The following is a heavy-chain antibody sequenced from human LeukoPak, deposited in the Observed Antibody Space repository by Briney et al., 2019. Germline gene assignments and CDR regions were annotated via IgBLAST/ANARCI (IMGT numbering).Heavy chain of an antibody. CDR1: GFIFSNYN. CDR3: ARENGKDYDFWSRAFSH. J-gene: IGHJ4*02. CDR2: ISGSSSTI. V-gene: IGHV3-48*01. D-gene: IGHD3-3*01. Sequence: GGSLRLSCAASGFIFSNYNLNWVRQAPGKGLEWVAHISGSSSTIFYANSVRGRFTVSRDYAKNSSYLQMNSLRGDDTAVYYCARENGKDYDFWSRAFSHWGQGALVFVSS.